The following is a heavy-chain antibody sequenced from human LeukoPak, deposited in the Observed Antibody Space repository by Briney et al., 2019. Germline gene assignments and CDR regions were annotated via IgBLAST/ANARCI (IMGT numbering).Heavy chain of an antibody. CDR2: IIPILGIA. D-gene: IGHD2-15*01. CDR1: GGTFSSYA. CDR3: AVQGYCSGGSCDHY. J-gene: IGHJ4*02. Sequence: SVKVSCKASGGTFSSYAISWVRQAPGQGLEWMGSIIPILGIANYAQKFQGRVTITADKSTSTAYMELSSLRSEDTAVYYCAVQGYCSGGSCDHYWGQGTLVTVSS. V-gene: IGHV1-69*04.